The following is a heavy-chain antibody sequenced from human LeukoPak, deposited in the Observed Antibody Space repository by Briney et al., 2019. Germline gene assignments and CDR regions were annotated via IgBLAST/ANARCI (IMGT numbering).Heavy chain of an antibody. CDR3: ARGGSGTFYDILTGYDY. CDR1: GFTFSSYG. CDR2: MWYDGSNK. J-gene: IGHJ4*02. D-gene: IGHD3-9*01. V-gene: IGHV3-33*01. Sequence: PGGSLRLSCAASGFTFSSYGMHWVRQAPGKGLEWVAVMWYDGSNKYYADSVKGRFTISRDNSKNTLYLQMNSLRAEDTAVYYCARGGSGTFYDILTGYDYWGQGTLVTVSS.